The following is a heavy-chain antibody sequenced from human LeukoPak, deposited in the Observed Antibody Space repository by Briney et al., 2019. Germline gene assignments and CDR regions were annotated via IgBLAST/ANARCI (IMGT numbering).Heavy chain of an antibody. CDR3: ARDWHDYGGKNHRYYFDY. J-gene: IGHJ4*02. V-gene: IGHV1-69*13. CDR2: TIPIFGTA. CDR1: GSTFSSYA. D-gene: IGHD4-23*01. Sequence: SVKVSCKASGSTFSSYAISRVRQATGQWLEWMGGTIPIFGTANYAQKFQGRVTITADESTSTAYMELSSLRSEDTAVYYCARDWHDYGGKNHRYYFDYWGQGTLVTVSS.